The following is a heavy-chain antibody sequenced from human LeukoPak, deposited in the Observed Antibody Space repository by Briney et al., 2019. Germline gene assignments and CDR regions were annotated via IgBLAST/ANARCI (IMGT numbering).Heavy chain of an antibody. Sequence: PGGSLRLSCAASGFTFSSYGMHWVRQAPGKGLEWVAFIWYDGSNKYYADSVKGRFTISRDNSKNTLYLQMNSLRAEDTAVYYCARLGSGSGWSTFSYYFDYWGQGTLVTVSS. CDR2: IWYDGSNK. CDR3: ARLGSGSGWSTFSYYFDY. CDR1: GFTFSSYG. V-gene: IGHV3-30*02. J-gene: IGHJ4*02. D-gene: IGHD6-19*01.